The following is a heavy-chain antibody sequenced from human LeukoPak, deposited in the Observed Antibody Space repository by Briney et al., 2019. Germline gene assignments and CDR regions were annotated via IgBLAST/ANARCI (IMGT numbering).Heavy chain of an antibody. J-gene: IGHJ4*02. Sequence: PGESLKISCKGSGYSFTSYWIGWVRQMRGKGLEWMGIIYPGDSDTRYSPSFQGQVTISADKSISTAYLQWSSLKASDTAMYYCARPGYCSSTSCRDFDYWGQGTLVTVSS. V-gene: IGHV5-51*01. CDR2: IYPGDSDT. CDR1: GYSFTSYW. D-gene: IGHD2-2*01. CDR3: ARPGYCSSTSCRDFDY.